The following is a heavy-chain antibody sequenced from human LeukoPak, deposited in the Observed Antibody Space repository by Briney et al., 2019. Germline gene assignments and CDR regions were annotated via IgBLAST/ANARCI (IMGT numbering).Heavy chain of an antibody. Sequence: KPSETLSLTCTVSGGSISSSSYYWGWIRQPPGKGLEWIGSIYYSGSTYYNPSLKSRVTISVDTSKNQFSLKLSSVTAADTAVYYCASKDYYGSGSYPYGTYDYWGQGTLVTVSS. CDR1: GGSISSSSYY. D-gene: IGHD3-10*01. J-gene: IGHJ4*02. V-gene: IGHV4-39*07. CDR3: ASKDYYGSGSYPYGTYDY. CDR2: IYYSGST.